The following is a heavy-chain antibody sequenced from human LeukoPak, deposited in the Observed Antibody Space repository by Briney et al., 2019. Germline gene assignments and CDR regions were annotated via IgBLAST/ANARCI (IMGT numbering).Heavy chain of an antibody. CDR2: ISWDGIT. J-gene: IGHJ4*02. V-gene: IGHV3-43D*03. CDR1: GFTFDDYA. CDR3: VKDLDRGLATMFFDY. D-gene: IGHD5-24*01. Sequence: GGSLRLSCAASGFTFDDYAIHWVRHAPGKGLEWVSLISWDGITYYADSVKGRFTISRDNSKNSLYLQMNSLRAEDTALYYCVKDLDRGLATMFFDYWGQGTLVTVSS.